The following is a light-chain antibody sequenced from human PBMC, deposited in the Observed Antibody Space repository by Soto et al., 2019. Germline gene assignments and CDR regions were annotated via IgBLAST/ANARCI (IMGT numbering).Light chain of an antibody. CDR2: DAS. CDR3: QRRGSWPLYP. Sequence: EIVLTQSPATLSLSPGERATLSCRASQSVSSYLAWYQQKPGQAPRLLIYDASNRATGVPPRFSGSGSGTDFTLTISSLEPEDFAVYFCQRRGSWPLYPFGQGTKLEIK. CDR1: QSVSSY. J-gene: IGKJ2*01. V-gene: IGKV3-11*01.